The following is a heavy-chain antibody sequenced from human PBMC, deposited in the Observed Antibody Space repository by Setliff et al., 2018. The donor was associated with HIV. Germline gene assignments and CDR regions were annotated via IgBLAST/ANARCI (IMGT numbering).Heavy chain of an antibody. V-gene: IGHV4-39*01. D-gene: IGHD3-10*01. CDR2: IHFSVST. Sequence: LSLTCTVSGASIPTSSYYWGWIRQPPGKGLEWIGTIHFSVSTYYNPSLKSRVIISVDRTQNQFSLTLFSMTAADTVVYYCARPTLGSEVGSMFDYWGQGILVTVSS. CDR3: ARPTLGSEVGSMFDY. J-gene: IGHJ4*02. CDR1: GASIPTSSYY.